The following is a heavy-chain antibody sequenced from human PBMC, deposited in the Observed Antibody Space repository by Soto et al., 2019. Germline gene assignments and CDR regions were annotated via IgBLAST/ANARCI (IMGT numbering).Heavy chain of an antibody. D-gene: IGHD3-10*01. V-gene: IGHV3-33*04. J-gene: IGHJ6*02. CDR2: IWYDGTKQ. Sequence: QVHLVESGGGVVQPGRSLRLSCAASGFSFSSYGMHWVRQAPGKGLEWVAVIWYDGTKQYYVEQGKGRFTISRDNSKNTLYMLMYSLRGDDTDIYYFSREISYGSGSRNGHYYGMDVWGQGTTVTVSS. CDR3: SREISYGSGSRNGHYYGMDV. CDR1: GFSFSSYG.